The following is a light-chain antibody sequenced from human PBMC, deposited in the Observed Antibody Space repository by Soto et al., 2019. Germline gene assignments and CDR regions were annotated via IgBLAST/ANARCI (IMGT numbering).Light chain of an antibody. J-gene: IGKJ4*01. Sequence: VLGQSAGPRGLRPREKNTPSCRASQSVSSSYLAWYQQKHGQAPRLLIYGASSRATGIPDRFSGSGSGTDFTLTISRLEPEDFAVYYCQQYGSSPLTFGGGTKV. CDR3: QQYGSSPLT. CDR1: QSVSSSY. V-gene: IGKV3-20*01. CDR2: GAS.